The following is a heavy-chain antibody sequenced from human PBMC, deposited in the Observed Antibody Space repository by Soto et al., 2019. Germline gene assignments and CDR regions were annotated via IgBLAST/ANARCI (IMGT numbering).Heavy chain of an antibody. J-gene: IGHJ4*02. CDR2: IDPSDSQT. CDR3: ARQIYDSDTGPNFQYYFDS. D-gene: IGHD3-22*01. V-gene: IGHV5-10-1*01. CDR1: GYSFAGYW. Sequence: GESLKISCKGSGYSFAGYWITWVRQKPGKGLEWMGRIDPSDSQTYYSPSFRGHVTISATKSITTVFLQWSSLRASDTAMYFCARQIYDSDTGPNFQYYFDSWGQGTLVTVSS.